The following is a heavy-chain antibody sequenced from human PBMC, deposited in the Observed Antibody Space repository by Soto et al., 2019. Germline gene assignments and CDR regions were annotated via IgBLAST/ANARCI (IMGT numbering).Heavy chain of an antibody. CDR3: ASVETQRYYYGMDV. J-gene: IGHJ6*02. D-gene: IGHD2-15*01. Sequence: ASVKVSCKASGYTFTSYAMHWVRQAPGQRLEWMGWINAGNGNTKYSQKFQARVTITRDTSASTAYMELSSLRSEDTAVYYCASVETQRYYYGMDVWGQGTTVTVSS. CDR1: GYTFTSYA. CDR2: INAGNGNT. V-gene: IGHV1-3*01.